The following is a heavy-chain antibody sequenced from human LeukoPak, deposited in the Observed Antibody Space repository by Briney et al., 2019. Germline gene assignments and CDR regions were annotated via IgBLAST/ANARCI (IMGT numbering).Heavy chain of an antibody. CDR1: GGSISSSSYY. V-gene: IGHV4-39*01. J-gene: IGHJ4*02. CDR3: ARTGDTGY. CDR2: IYYSGST. D-gene: IGHD7-27*01. Sequence: SETLSLTCTVSGGSISSSSYYWGWIRQPPGKGLEWIGSIYYSGSTHYNPSLKSRVTISVDTSKNQFSLKLSSVTAADTAVYYCARTGDTGYWGQGTLVTVSS.